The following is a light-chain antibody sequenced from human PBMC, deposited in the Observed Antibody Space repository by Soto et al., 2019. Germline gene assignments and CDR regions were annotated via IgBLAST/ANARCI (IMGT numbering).Light chain of an antibody. Sequence: VLTQSPGTLSLSPGERATLSCRASQSVISNYLAWYQQKPGQAPRLLIYGASSRATGIPDRFSGSGSGTDFTITISRLEPEDFAVYYCQQYGSSPPYTFGQGTKLEIK. J-gene: IGKJ2*01. CDR2: GAS. V-gene: IGKV3-20*01. CDR1: QSVISNY. CDR3: QQYGSSPPYT.